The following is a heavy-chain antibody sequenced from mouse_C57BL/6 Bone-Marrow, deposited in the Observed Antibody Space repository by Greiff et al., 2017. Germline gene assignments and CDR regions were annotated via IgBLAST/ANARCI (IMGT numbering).Heavy chain of an antibody. Sequence: QVQLQQPGAELVKPGASVKMSCKASGYTFISYWITWVKQRHGQGLEWIGDIYPGSGSTNYNEKFKSKATLTVDTYSSTAHMQLSSLTSEDSAVYDSARRIYGNYEFFCYAMDYWGQGTSVTVSS. J-gene: IGHJ4*01. V-gene: IGHV1-55*01. CDR3: ARRIYGNYEFFCYAMDY. D-gene: IGHD2-1*01. CDR1: GYTFISYW. CDR2: IYPGSGST.